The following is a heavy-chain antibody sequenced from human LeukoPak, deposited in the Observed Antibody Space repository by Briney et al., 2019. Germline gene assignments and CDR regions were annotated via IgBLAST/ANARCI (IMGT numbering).Heavy chain of an antibody. D-gene: IGHD2-8*01. CDR2: ISGSGDYI. CDR3: VRIPNNAGFPNWFDP. V-gene: IGHV3-21*01. CDR1: GFTFGTHT. J-gene: IGHJ5*02. Sequence: PGGSLSLSYAASGFTFGTHTMNWVRQAPGKGLEWVSSISGSGDYIHYADSVKGRITVSRDNAKDSLYLQMNSLRVEDTAVYYCVRIPNNAGFPNWFDPWGQGTLVSVSS.